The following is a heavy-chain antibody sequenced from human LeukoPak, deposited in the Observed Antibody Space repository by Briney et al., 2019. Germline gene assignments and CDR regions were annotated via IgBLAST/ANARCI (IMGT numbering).Heavy chain of an antibody. D-gene: IGHD3-22*01. CDR1: GGSISSYY. V-gene: IGHV4-59*01. CDR3: ARVDNYYDSSDY. CDR2: IYYSGST. Sequence: SETLSLTCTVSGGSISSYYWSWIRQPPGKGLEWIGYIYYSGSTNYNPSLKSRVTISVDTSKNQFSLKLSSVTAADTAVYYCARVDNYYDSSDYWGQGTLVTVSS. J-gene: IGHJ4*02.